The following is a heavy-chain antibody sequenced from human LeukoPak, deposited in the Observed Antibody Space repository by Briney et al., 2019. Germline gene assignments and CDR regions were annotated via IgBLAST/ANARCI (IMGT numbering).Heavy chain of an antibody. D-gene: IGHD5-18*01. J-gene: IGHJ4*02. Sequence: SETLSHTCTVSGGSIGSYYWSWIRQPPGKGLEWIRYIYYSGSTNYNPSLKSRVTISVDTSKNQFSLKLSSVTAADTAVYYCARHQRRQLWLDYWGQGTLVTVSS. CDR2: IYYSGST. CDR3: ARHQRRQLWLDY. V-gene: IGHV4-59*08. CDR1: GGSIGSYY.